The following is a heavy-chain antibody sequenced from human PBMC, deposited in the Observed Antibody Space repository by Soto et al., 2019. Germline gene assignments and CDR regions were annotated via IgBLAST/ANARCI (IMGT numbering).Heavy chain of an antibody. CDR3: ATLDSNGYYSFDY. J-gene: IGHJ4*02. CDR1: GASISTSY. D-gene: IGHD3-22*01. CDR2: IYYTGST. Sequence: ASETLSLTCTVSGASISTSYWSWIRQPPGKGLEWIGYIYYTGSTNFNPSLRSRVTISLPTSKNQFSLKLTSVTAADTAVYYCATLDSNGYYSFDYWGQGTLVTVSS. V-gene: IGHV4-59*01.